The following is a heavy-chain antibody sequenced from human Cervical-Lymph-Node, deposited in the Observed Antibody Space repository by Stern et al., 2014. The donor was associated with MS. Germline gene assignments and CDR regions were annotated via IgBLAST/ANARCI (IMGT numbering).Heavy chain of an antibody. CDR2: IYYSET. CDR3: ARGKTHDRVGYYGVRGPILDS. D-gene: IGHD3-22*01. J-gene: IGHJ4*02. CDR1: GGSINNGDFY. Sequence: QVQLQESGPGLVKPSQTLSLTCTVSGGSINNGDFYWTWIRQHPGKGLEWIGYIYYSETYYNPSLKSRVVISVDTSENDFPLQLSSVTAADTAVYYCARGKTHDRVGYYGVRGPILDSWGQGTLVTVSS. V-gene: IGHV4-31*03.